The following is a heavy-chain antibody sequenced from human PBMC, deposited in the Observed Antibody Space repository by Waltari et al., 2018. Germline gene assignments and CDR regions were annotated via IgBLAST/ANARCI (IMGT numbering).Heavy chain of an antibody. CDR2: VDPEDGET. D-gene: IGHD3-3*01. CDR3: ATEFLSRFLETKGGNV. J-gene: IGHJ6*02. CDR1: GYPFTDYY. V-gene: IGHV1-69-2*01. Sequence: EVQLVQYGAEVKKPGATVKISCKVSGYPFTDYYMHWVQQAPGKGLEWMGLVDPEDGETICAVKFQCRVTITADTTTDTAYMELRSLRSEDTAVYYCATEFLSRFLETKGGNVWGQGTTVTVSS.